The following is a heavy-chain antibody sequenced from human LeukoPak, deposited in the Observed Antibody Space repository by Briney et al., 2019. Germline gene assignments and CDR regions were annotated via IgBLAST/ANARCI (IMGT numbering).Heavy chain of an antibody. V-gene: IGHV6-1*01. CDR3: AREGREWLVQEYYYYGMDV. J-gene: IGHJ6*02. CDR2: TYYRSKWYN. Sequence: SQTLSLTCAISGDSVSSNSAAWNWIRQSPSRGLEWLGRTYYRSKWYNDYAVSVKSRITINPDTSKNQISLQLNSVTPEDTAVYYCAREGREWLVQEYYYYGMDVWGQGTTVTVSS. CDR1: GDSVSSNSAA. D-gene: IGHD6-19*01.